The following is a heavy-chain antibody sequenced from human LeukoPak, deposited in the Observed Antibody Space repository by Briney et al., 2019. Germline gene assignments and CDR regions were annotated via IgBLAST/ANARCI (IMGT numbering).Heavy chain of an antibody. D-gene: IGHD3-9*01. V-gene: IGHV1-8*01. CDR1: GYTFTSYD. Sequence: ASVKVSCKASGYTFTSYDINWVRQATGQGLEWMGWMNPNSGNTGYAQKFQGRVTMTRNTSISTAYMELSSLRSEDTAVYYCARGKGYFDWLGSYYYYYMDVWGKGTTVTISS. J-gene: IGHJ6*03. CDR2: MNPNSGNT. CDR3: ARGKGYFDWLGSYYYYYMDV.